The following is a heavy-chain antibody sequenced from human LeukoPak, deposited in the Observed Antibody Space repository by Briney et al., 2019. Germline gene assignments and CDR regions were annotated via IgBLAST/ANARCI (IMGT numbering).Heavy chain of an antibody. Sequence: SETLSLTCAVYGGSFSGYYWSWIRQPPGKGLEWIGEINHSGSTNYNPSLKSRVTISVDTSKNQFSLKLSSVTAADTAVYYCARGTLLWKGAFDIWGQGTMVTVSS. CDR3: ARGTLLWKGAFDI. CDR1: GGSFSGYY. CDR2: INHSGST. V-gene: IGHV4-34*01. D-gene: IGHD3-10*01. J-gene: IGHJ3*02.